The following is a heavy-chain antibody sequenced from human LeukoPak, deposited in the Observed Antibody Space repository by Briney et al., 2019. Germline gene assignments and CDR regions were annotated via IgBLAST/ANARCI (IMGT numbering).Heavy chain of an antibody. D-gene: IGHD3-10*01. V-gene: IGHV3-21*01. Sequence: GGSLRLSCAASGFTFSSYSMNWVRQAPGKGLEWVSSISSSSSYIYYADSVKGRFTISRDNAKNSLYLQMNSLRAEDTAVYYCAKDGKIVLLWFGDFDYWGQGTLVTVSS. CDR1: GFTFSSYS. CDR3: AKDGKIVLLWFGDFDY. CDR2: ISSSSSYI. J-gene: IGHJ4*02.